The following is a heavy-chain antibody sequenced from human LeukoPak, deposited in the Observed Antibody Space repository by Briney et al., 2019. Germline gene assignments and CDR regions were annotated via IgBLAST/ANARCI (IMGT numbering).Heavy chain of an antibody. CDR3: ARDPPHDPPYYYGMDV. Sequence: PGGSLRLSCAASGFTFSSYGMHWVRQAPGKGLEWVAIIWYDGNNKYYVDSVKGRFTISRDNSKNTLYLQMNSLRAEDTAIYYCARDPPHDPPYYYGMDVWGQGTTVTVSS. J-gene: IGHJ6*02. CDR1: GFTFSSYG. V-gene: IGHV3-33*01. D-gene: IGHD3-16*01. CDR2: IWYDGNNK.